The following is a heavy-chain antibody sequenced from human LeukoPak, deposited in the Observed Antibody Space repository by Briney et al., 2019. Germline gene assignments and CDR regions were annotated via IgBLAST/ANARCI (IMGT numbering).Heavy chain of an antibody. CDR2: INPNSGGT. J-gene: IGHJ4*02. D-gene: IGHD3-10*01. CDR1: GYTFTGYY. V-gene: IGHV1-2*02. CDR3: ARGQYYGSGSPQFDY. Sequence: ASVKVSCKASGYTFTGYYMHWVRQAPGQGLEWMGWINPNSGGTNYAQKFQGRVTMTRDTSISTAYMELSRLRSDDTAVYYCARGQYYGSGSPQFDYWGQGTLVTVSS.